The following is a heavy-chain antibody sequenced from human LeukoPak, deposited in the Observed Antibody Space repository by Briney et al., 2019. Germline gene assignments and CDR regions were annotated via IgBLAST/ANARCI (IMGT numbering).Heavy chain of an antibody. V-gene: IGHV1-18*01. CDR3: ANPAKGAYFYYYMDV. CDR1: GYTFPTYG. D-gene: IGHD2-2*01. J-gene: IGHJ6*03. CDR2: ISGYNGNT. Sequence: ASVKDSCKASGYTFPTYGITWVRQAPGQGLEWKGWISGYNGNTQYAQKFQGRVTLTTDTSTNTAYMELRSLTSDDTAVYYCANPAKGAYFYYYMDVWGKGTTVTVSS.